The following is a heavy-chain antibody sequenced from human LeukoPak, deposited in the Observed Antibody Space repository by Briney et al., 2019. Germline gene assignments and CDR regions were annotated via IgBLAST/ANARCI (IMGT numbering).Heavy chain of an antibody. D-gene: IGHD5-12*01. Sequence: ASVKVSCKASGGTFSSYAISWVRQAPGQGLEWMGGIIPIFGTANYAQKFQGRVTITADKSTSTAYIELSSLRSEDTAVYYCARGGEVATIRYWFDPWGQGTLVTVSS. V-gene: IGHV1-69*06. CDR2: IIPIFGTA. CDR3: ARGGEVATIRYWFDP. CDR1: GGTFSSYA. J-gene: IGHJ5*02.